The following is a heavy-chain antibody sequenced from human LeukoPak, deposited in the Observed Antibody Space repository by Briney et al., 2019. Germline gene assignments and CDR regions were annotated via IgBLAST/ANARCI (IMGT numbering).Heavy chain of an antibody. Sequence: SQTLSLTCAVSGVSITSDTYYWSWIRQPPGKGLEWIGYILHSGSTYHNPSFKSLVTISVDTSKNQFSLKLSSVTAADTAVYFCARTRDFWSAYFDYWGQGILVTVSS. D-gene: IGHD3-3*01. CDR2: ILHSGST. CDR3: ARTRDFWSAYFDY. V-gene: IGHV4-30-2*01. J-gene: IGHJ4*02. CDR1: GVSITSDTYY.